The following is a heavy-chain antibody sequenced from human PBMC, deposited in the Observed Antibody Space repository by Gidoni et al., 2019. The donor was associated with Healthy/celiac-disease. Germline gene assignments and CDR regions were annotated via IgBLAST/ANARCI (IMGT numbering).Heavy chain of an antibody. CDR1: GRTFSSDE. CDR2: ISSSGSTI. CDR3: ARDLVGATSDY. V-gene: IGHV3-48*03. Sequence: EVQLVESGGGLVRAGGSLRPSWAAAGRTFSSDEMNWVRQAPGQGLEGVSYISSSGSTIYYADFVKARFTISRDNAKNSLYLQMNGLRAEDTAVYYCARDLVGATSDYWGQGTLVTVSS. J-gene: IGHJ4*02. D-gene: IGHD1-26*01.